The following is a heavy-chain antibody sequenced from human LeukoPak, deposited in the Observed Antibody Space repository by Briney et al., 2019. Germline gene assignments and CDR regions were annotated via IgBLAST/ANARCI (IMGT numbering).Heavy chain of an antibody. J-gene: IGHJ5*02. CDR2: INAGNGNT. CDR1: GYTFTSYA. CDR3: ARRERCSSTSCYANWFDP. Sequence: ASVTVSCTASGYTFTSYAMHWVRQAPGQRLEWMGWINAGNGNTKYSQKFQGRVTIIRDTSASTAYMELSSLRSEDTAVYYCARRERCSSTSCYANWFDPWGQGTLVTVSS. D-gene: IGHD2-2*01. V-gene: IGHV1-3*01.